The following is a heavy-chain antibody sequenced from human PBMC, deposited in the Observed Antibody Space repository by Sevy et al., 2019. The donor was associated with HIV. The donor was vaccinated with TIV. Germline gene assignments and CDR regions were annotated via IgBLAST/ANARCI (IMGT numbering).Heavy chain of an antibody. CDR3: ARDLNSGYANYYYYGMDV. CDR2: ISYDGSNK. CDR1: GFIFINHA. D-gene: IGHD5-12*01. Sequence: GGSLRLSCAASGFIFINHAMHWVRQAPGKGLEWVTVISYDGSNKYYADSVKGRFTISRDTSKSTVYLQMDSLRAEDTAVYYCARDLNSGYANYYYYGMDVWGQGPTVTVSS. V-gene: IGHV3-30*04. J-gene: IGHJ6*02.